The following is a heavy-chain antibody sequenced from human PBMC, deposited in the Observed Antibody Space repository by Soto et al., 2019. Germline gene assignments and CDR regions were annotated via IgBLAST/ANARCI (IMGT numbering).Heavy chain of an antibody. D-gene: IGHD4-17*01. Sequence: QVQLVESGGGVVQPGRSLRLSCAASGFTFSSYGMHWVRQAPGKGLEWVAVISYDGSNKYYADSVKGRFTISRDNSKNTLYLQMNSLRAEDTAVYYCGGGETTVTPLDYWGQGTLVTVSS. V-gene: IGHV3-30*03. CDR2: ISYDGSNK. CDR3: GGGETTVTPLDY. J-gene: IGHJ4*02. CDR1: GFTFSSYG.